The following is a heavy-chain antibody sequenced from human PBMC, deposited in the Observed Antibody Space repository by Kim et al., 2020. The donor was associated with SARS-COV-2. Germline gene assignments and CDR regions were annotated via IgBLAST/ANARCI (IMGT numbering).Heavy chain of an antibody. V-gene: IGHV3-11*06. D-gene: IGHD3-10*01. CDR3: ARDRELWFGD. J-gene: IGHJ4*01. Sequence: YTHYADSGKGRLTNSRHNAKNSLYLQMTSLRAEDTAVYYCARDRELWFGDWGHGTLVTVSS. CDR2: YT.